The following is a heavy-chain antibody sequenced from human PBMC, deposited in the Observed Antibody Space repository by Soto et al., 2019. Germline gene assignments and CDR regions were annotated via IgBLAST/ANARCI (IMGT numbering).Heavy chain of an antibody. Sequence: PGWSLRLSCAASGFTFSNFWMHWVRQVPGKGLMWVSRINEDGRIINYAYSVKGRFTIPRDNARDTLYLEMNSLRAEDTAIYCCTRDIGGWGAYWGQGALVTVSS. CDR1: GFTFSNFW. CDR3: TRDIGGWGAY. V-gene: IGHV3-74*01. J-gene: IGHJ4*02. CDR2: INEDGRII. D-gene: IGHD3-10*01.